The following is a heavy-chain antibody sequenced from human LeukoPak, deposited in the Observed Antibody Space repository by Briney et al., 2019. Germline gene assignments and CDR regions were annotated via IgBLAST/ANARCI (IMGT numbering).Heavy chain of an antibody. CDR1: GYTFTSYS. CDR2: ISAYNGNT. Sequence: ASVKVSCKASGYTFTSYSISWVRQAPGQGLGWVGWISAYNGNTNYAQKLQGRVTMTTDTSTSTAYMELRSLRSDDTAVYYCARSHSSSSFHWFDPWGQGTLVTVSS. CDR3: ARSHSSSSFHWFDP. V-gene: IGHV1-18*01. J-gene: IGHJ5*02. D-gene: IGHD6-13*01.